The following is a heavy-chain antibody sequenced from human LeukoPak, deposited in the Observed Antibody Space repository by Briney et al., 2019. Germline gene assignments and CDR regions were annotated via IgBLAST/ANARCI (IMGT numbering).Heavy chain of an antibody. CDR1: GYSFTSYW. D-gene: IGHD4-17*01. V-gene: IGHV5-51*01. CDR3: ATSGMTTVTSLDY. J-gene: IGHJ4*02. CDR2: IYPGDSDT. Sequence: GESLKISCKGSGYSFTSYWIGWVRPLPGKGLEWMGIIYPGDSDTRYSPSFQGQVTISADKSISTAYLQWSSLKASDTAMYYCATSGMTTVTSLDYWGQGTLVTVSS.